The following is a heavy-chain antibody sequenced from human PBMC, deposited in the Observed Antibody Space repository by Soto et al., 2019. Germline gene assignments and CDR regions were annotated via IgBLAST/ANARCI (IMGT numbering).Heavy chain of an antibody. CDR3: ARSKNSSRTYGRPIDY. CDR1: GFTFSSYA. V-gene: IGHV3-30-3*01. Sequence: GGSLRLSCAASGFTFSSYAMHWVRQAPGKGLEWVAVISYDGSNKYYADSVKGRFTISRDNSKNTLYLQMNSLRAEDTAVYYCARSKNSSRTYGRPIDYWGQGTLVTVSS. CDR2: ISYDGSNK. D-gene: IGHD6-13*01. J-gene: IGHJ4*02.